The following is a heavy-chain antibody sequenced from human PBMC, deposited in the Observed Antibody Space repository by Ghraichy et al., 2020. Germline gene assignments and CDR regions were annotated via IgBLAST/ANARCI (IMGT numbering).Heavy chain of an antibody. V-gene: IGHV3-48*03. Sequence: GGSLRLSCAASGFTFSTHEMIWVRQAPGKGLEWVSYINSGGDTIYYADSVKGRFTISRDNTRNSLYLQMNSLRAEDTALYYCASNYYSSGTFDWGQGTLVTVSS. J-gene: IGHJ4*02. D-gene: IGHD3-10*01. CDR2: INSGGDTI. CDR1: GFTFSTHE. CDR3: ASNYYSSGTFD.